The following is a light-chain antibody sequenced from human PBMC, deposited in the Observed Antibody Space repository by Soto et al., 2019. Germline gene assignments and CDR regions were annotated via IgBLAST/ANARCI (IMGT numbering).Light chain of an antibody. J-gene: IGKJ4*01. CDR3: QQTNITPLT. CDR2: AAS. V-gene: IGKV1-39*01. CDR1: QSISNS. Sequence: DIPMTQSPSSLSASVGDRVTITCRASQSISNSLNWYQHKPGNAPKLLIYAASSLQSGVPSRFSGSGSGTDFTLTISRLQPADFETYYCQQTNITPLTFGGGTKVEIK.